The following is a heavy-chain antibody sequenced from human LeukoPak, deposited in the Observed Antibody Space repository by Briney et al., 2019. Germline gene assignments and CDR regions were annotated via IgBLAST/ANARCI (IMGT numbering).Heavy chain of an antibody. CDR2: ISGSSSTI. J-gene: IGHJ3*01. V-gene: IGHV3-48*01. Sequence: PGGSLRLSCAASGFIFSTYSMNWVRQAPGKGLEWASYISGSSSTIYYADSVKGRFTISRDNAKNSLYLQINTLRAEDTAVYYCARGPGGAFDFWGQGAMVTVSS. CDR3: ARGPGGAFDF. D-gene: IGHD1-1*01. CDR1: GFIFSTYS.